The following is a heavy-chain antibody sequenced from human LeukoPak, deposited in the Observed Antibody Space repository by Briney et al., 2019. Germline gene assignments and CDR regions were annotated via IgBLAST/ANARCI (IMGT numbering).Heavy chain of an antibody. CDR1: GFTFSSYW. CDR2: IKQDGSEK. D-gene: IGHD6-13*01. J-gene: IGHJ4*02. V-gene: IGHV3-7*01. Sequence: PGGSLRLSCAASGFTFSSYWMSWVRQVPGKGLEWVANIKQDGSEKYYVDSVKGRFTISRDNAKNSLYLQMNSLRAEDTAVYYCARGWGYSSSWYGEFDYWGQGTLVTVSS. CDR3: ARGWGYSSSWYGEFDY.